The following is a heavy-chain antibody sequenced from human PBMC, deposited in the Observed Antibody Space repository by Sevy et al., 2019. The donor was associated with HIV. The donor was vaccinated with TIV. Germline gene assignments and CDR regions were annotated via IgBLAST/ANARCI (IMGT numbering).Heavy chain of an antibody. Sequence: GGSLRLSCAASGFTVSSNYMSWVRQAPDKGLEWVSVIYSGGSTYHADSVKGRFTISRDNSKNTLYLQMNSLRAEDTAVYYCATLRNWNREFFAFDIWGQGTMVTVSS. CDR3: ATLRNWNREFFAFDI. CDR2: IYSGGST. CDR1: GFTVSSNY. V-gene: IGHV3-53*01. J-gene: IGHJ3*02. D-gene: IGHD1-20*01.